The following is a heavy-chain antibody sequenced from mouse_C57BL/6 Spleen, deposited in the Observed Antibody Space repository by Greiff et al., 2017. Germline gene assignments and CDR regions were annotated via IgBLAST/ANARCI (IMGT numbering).Heavy chain of an antibody. J-gene: IGHJ2*01. D-gene: IGHD1-1*01. V-gene: IGHV1-82*01. CDR2: IYPGDGDT. CDR3: AGYYGSSYDFDY. Sequence: QVQLQQSGPELVKPGASVKISCKASGYAFSSSWMNWVKQRPGKGLEWIGRIYPGDGDTNYNGKFKGKATLTADKSSSTAYMQLSSLTSEDSAVYFCAGYYGSSYDFDYWGQGTTLPVSS. CDR1: GYAFSSSW.